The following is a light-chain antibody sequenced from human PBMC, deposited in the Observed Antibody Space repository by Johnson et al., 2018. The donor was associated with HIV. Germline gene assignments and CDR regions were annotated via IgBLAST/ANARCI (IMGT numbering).Light chain of an antibody. Sequence: QSVLTQPPSVSAAPGQKVTISCSGSSSNIGNNYVSWYQQVPGAAPKLLIYDNGKRPSGIPDRFYGSKSGTSATLGITGLQTGDEADYYCGTWDSSLSAYVFGTGTKVTVL. V-gene: IGLV1-51*01. CDR3: GTWDSSLSAYV. CDR1: SSNIGNNY. J-gene: IGLJ1*01. CDR2: DNG.